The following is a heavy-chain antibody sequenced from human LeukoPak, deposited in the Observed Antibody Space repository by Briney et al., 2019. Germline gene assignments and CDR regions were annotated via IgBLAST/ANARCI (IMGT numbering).Heavy chain of an antibody. J-gene: IGHJ4*02. V-gene: IGHV3-43D*03. D-gene: IGHD3-10*01. Sequence: GGSLRLSCAASGFTFDDYAMHWVRHAPGKGLEWVSLISWDGGSTYYADSVKGRFTISRDNSKNSLYLQMNSLRAEDTALYYCAKPQYGSGSYPFDYWGQGTLVTVSS. CDR3: AKPQYGSGSYPFDY. CDR1: GFTFDDYA. CDR2: ISWDGGST.